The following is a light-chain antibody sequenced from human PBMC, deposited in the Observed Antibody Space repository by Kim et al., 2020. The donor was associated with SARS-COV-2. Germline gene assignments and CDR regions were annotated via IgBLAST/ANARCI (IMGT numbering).Light chain of an antibody. J-gene: IGLJ1*01. CDR1: SSDIGSYDH. Sequence: QSALTQPASVSGSPGQSITISCTGTSSDIGSYDHVSWYQQHPGKAPKLILYDVDNRPSGVSNRFSGSKSGYTASLTISGLQAEDEADYYCNSYRRITNSYVFGTGTKVTVL. CDR2: DVD. V-gene: IGLV2-14*01. CDR3: NSYRRITNSYV.